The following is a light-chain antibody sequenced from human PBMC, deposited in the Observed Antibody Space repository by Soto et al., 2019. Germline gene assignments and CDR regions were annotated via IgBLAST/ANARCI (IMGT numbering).Light chain of an antibody. CDR3: QESSSDSYT. Sequence: DIPMTQSPSTLSASIGDTIIITCRASQDVSQSLAWYQHKPGKAPKLLIYKASSLESGVSSRFSGRGSGTQFTLTINYLQPDDFATYYRQESSSDSYTFGQGTTLEIK. CDR1: QDVSQS. V-gene: IGKV1-5*03. CDR2: KAS. J-gene: IGKJ2*01.